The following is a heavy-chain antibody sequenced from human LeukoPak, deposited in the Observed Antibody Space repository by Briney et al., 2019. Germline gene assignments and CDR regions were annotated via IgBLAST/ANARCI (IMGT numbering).Heavy chain of an antibody. Sequence: PGGSLRLSCAASGFTFSDYYMSWIRQAPGKGLGCVSYISSGGTTIYYADSVEGRFTISRDNAKNSLYLQMNSLRAEDTAVYYCARARGYYYDSSVPPNDYWGQGTLVTVSS. CDR2: ISSGGTTI. CDR1: GFTFSDYY. D-gene: IGHD3-22*01. V-gene: IGHV3-11*01. J-gene: IGHJ4*02. CDR3: ARARGYYYDSSVPPNDY.